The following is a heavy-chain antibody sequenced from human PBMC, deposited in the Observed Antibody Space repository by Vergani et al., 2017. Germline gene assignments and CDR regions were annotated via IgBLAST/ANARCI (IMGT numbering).Heavy chain of an antibody. Sequence: QVQLVESGGGVVQPGRSLRLSCAASGFTFSSYAMHWVRQAPGKGLEWVAVISYDGSNKYYADSVKGRFTISRDNSKNTLYLQMNSLRAEDTAVYYCARALLLRRGMDVWGQGTTVTGSS. V-gene: IGHV3-30-3*01. CDR1: GFTFSSYA. CDR2: ISYDGSNK. CDR3: ARALLLRRGMDV. D-gene: IGHD4-17*01. J-gene: IGHJ6*02.